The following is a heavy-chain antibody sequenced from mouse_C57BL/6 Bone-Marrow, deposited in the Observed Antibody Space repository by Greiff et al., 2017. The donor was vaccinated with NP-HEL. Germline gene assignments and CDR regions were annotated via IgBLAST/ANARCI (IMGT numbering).Heavy chain of an antibody. CDR3: TRSSLLRFFDY. J-gene: IGHJ2*01. D-gene: IGHD1-2*01. CDR1: GYTFTDYE. V-gene: IGHV1-15*01. CDR2: IDPETGGT. Sequence: QVHVKQSGAELVRPGASVTLSCKASGYTFTDYEMHWVKQTPVHGLEWIGAIDPETGGTAYNQKFKGKAILTADKSSSTAYMELRSLTSEDSAVYYCTRSSLLRFFDYWGQGTTLTVSS.